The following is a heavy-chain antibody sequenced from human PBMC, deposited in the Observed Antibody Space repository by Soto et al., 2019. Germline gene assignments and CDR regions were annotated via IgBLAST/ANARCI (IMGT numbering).Heavy chain of an antibody. Sequence: QVQLVQSGAEVKKPGASVKVSCKASGYTFTSYGISWVRQAPGQGLEWMGWISAYNGNTNYAQKFQGRVTMTPHTSTSTAYMELRRLRSDDTAVYSCARGGKNCTNCVCSFYGMDVWGQGTTVTVSS. V-gene: IGHV1-18*01. D-gene: IGHD2-8*01. CDR1: GYTFTSYG. CDR3: ARGGKNCTNCVCSFYGMDV. J-gene: IGHJ6*02. CDR2: ISAYNGNT.